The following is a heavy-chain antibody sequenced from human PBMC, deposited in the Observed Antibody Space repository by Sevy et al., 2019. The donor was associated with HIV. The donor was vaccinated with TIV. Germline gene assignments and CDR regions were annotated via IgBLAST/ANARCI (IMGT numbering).Heavy chain of an antibody. Sequence: SETLSLTCTVSGGSISSGDYNWSWIRQPPGKGLEWLGYIYYTGRTDYNPSLKSRVIISVDTSKNQVSLKLSSVTAAETAVYYGARGPPFGYWGQGTLVTVSS. CDR1: GGSISSGDYN. V-gene: IGHV4-30-4*01. J-gene: IGHJ4*02. CDR2: IYYTGRT. CDR3: ARGPPFGY.